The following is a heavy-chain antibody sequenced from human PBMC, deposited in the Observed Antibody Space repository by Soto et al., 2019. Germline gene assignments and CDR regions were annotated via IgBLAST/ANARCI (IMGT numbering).Heavy chain of an antibody. CDR3: ASFSGSGGGMDV. D-gene: IGHD6-19*01. J-gene: IGHJ6*02. Sequence: EVQLLESGGGLVQPGGSLRLSCAASGFTFSSYAMSWVRQAPGKGLEWVSAISGSGGSTYYADSVKGRFTISRDNSKNTLYLQMNSLRAEDTAVYYCASFSGSGGGMDVWGQGTTVTVSS. CDR1: GFTFSSYA. CDR2: ISGSGGST. V-gene: IGHV3-23*01.